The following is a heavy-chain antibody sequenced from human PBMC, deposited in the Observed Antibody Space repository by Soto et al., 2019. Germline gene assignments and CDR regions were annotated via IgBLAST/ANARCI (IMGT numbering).Heavy chain of an antibody. V-gene: IGHV1-3*01. D-gene: IGHD2-15*01. Sequence: QVQLVQSGAEVKKPGASVKVSCKASGYTFTSYAMHWVRQAPGQRLEWMGWIHAGNGNTKYSQKFQGRVTITRDTSASTAYMELSSLRSEDTAVYYCARVKGYCSGGSCYPRAYYYYYMDVCGKGTTVTVSS. CDR1: GYTFTSYA. J-gene: IGHJ6*03. CDR2: IHAGNGNT. CDR3: ARVKGYCSGGSCYPRAYYYYYMDV.